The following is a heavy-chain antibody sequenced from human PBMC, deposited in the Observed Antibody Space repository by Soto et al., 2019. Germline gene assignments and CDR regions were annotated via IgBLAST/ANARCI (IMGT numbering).Heavy chain of an antibody. CDR1: RGSISSDNW. V-gene: IGHV4-4*02. CDR2: IYHTGTT. Sequence: QVQLQESGPGLVKPSETLSLTCAVSRGSISSDNWWIWVRQAPGKGLEYIGEIYHTGTTDYNPSLRSRVTMSVDKSKNQFSLEVNSVTAADTAMYYCATSKSKTFDYWGQGTLVTVSS. CDR3: ATSKSKTFDY. J-gene: IGHJ4*02.